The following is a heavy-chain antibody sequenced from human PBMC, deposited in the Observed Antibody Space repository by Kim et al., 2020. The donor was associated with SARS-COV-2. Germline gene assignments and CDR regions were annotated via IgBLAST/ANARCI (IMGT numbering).Heavy chain of an antibody. CDR2: VNYHGGGT. Sequence: GGSLRLSCVGSGFALSSYDVHWVRQVPGKGLEYVAGVNYHGGGTFYADSVKGRFTVSRDNSNNTVMLQMGSLTMDDLAVYYCTRETASSGHWHFDLWGRG. D-gene: IGHD3-10*01. J-gene: IGHJ2*01. CDR1: GFALSSYD. V-gene: IGHV3-64*02. CDR3: TRETASSGHWHFDL.